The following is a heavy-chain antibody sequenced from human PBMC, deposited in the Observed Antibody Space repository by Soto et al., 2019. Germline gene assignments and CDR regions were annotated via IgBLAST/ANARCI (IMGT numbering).Heavy chain of an antibody. J-gene: IGHJ6*03. CDR1: GGSIISSNYY. CDR2: LHYSGST. CDR3: ASTYAPDMVVVTDGKDYMDV. Sequence: SETLSLTCTVSGGSIISSNYYWGWIRQPPGKGLEWIGSLHYSGSTYYNPSLKSRVTTSVDTSKNQFSLKLSSVTAADTAVYYCASTYAPDMVVVTDGKDYMDVWGQGTTVPVSS. D-gene: IGHD2-2*01. V-gene: IGHV4-39*01.